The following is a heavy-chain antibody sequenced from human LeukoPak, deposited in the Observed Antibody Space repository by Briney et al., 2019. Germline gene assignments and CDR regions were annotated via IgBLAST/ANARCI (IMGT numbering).Heavy chain of an antibody. J-gene: IGHJ4*02. V-gene: IGHV4-59*08. CDR2: VFHSGST. D-gene: IGHD3-22*01. Sequence: PSETLSLTCTVSGGSISSYYWGWIRQPPGKGLEWIGYVFHSGSTNYNPSLKSRVTISVDTSKNQFSLKLTSVTAADTAVYYCARDSSGYYRIDYWGQGTLVTVSS. CDR1: GGSISSYY. CDR3: ARDSSGYYRIDY.